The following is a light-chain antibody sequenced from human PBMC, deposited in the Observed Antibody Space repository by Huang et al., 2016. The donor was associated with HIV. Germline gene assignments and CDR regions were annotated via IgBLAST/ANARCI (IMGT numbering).Light chain of an antibody. CDR2: GAS. J-gene: IGKJ2*01. CDR1: QSISSSS. CDR3: QFSPYT. Sequence: EIVLTQFPGTLSLSPGERATLSCRASQSISSSSLAWYQHRLGQAPRLLIYGASSRATGVPDRFRGRGSGTDFTLIISSLEPEDSAVYYCQFSPYTFAQGTKLEIK. V-gene: IGKV3-20*01.